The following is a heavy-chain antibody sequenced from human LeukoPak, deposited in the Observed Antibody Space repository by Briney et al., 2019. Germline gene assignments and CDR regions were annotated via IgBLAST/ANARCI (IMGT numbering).Heavy chain of an antibody. V-gene: IGHV3-23*01. J-gene: IGHJ3*02. CDR3: AKFRSRGAPLWDDAFDI. CDR2: ISGSGGST. Sequence: GGSLRLSCAASGFTFSSYAMSWVRQAPGKGLEWVSAISGSGGSTYYADSVKGRFTISRDNSKNTLYLQMNSLRAEDTAVYYCAKFRSRGAPLWDDAFDIWGQGTMVTVSS. CDR1: GFTFSSYA. D-gene: IGHD3-16*01.